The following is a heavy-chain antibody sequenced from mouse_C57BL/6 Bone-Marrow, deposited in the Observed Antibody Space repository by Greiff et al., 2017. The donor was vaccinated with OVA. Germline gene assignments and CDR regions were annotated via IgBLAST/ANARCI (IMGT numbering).Heavy chain of an antibody. CDR2: INPSNGGT. CDR1: GYTFTSYW. D-gene: IGHD1-1*01. V-gene: IGHV1-53*01. J-gene: IGHJ2*01. CDR3: AREGGITTVVAHFDY. Sequence: QVQLQQSGTELVKPGASVKLSCKASGYTFTSYWMHWVKQRPGQGLEWIGNINPSNGGTNYNEKFKSKATLTVDKSSSTAYMQLSSLTSEDSAVYYCAREGGITTVVAHFDYWGQGTTLTVSS.